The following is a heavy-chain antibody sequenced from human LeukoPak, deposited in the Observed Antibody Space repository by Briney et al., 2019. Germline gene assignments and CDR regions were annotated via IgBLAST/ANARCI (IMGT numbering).Heavy chain of an antibody. J-gene: IGHJ6*02. D-gene: IGHD2-2*02. CDR1: GFSFSSYS. V-gene: IGHV3-48*02. CDR2: ISSSSSTI. Sequence: GSLRLSCVASGFSFSSYSMNWVRQAPGKGLEWVSYISSSSSTIYYADSVKGRFTISRDNAKNSLFLQMNSLRDEDTAVYHCAREWLYIMDVWGQGTTVTVSS. CDR3: AREWLYIMDV.